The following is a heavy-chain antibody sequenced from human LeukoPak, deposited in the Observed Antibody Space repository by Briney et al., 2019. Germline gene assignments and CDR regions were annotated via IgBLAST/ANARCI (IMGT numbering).Heavy chain of an antibody. Sequence: GGSLRLSCAASGFTFSGSAMHWVRQASGKGLEWVGRIRSKANSYATAYAASVKGRFTISRDDSKNTAYLQMNSLRAEDTAVSYCANLPWIQLGHDAFDIWGQGTMVTVSS. J-gene: IGHJ3*02. V-gene: IGHV3-73*01. CDR3: ANLPWIQLGHDAFDI. CDR2: IRSKANSYAT. D-gene: IGHD5-18*01. CDR1: GFTFSGSA.